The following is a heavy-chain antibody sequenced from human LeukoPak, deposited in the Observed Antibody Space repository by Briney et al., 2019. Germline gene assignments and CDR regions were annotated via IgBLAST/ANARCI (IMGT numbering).Heavy chain of an antibody. J-gene: IGHJ6*02. V-gene: IGHV4-34*01. CDR1: GGSFSGYY. CDR2: INHSGST. CDR3: ARGLSKSYYYFGMDV. Sequence: SETLSLTCAVYGGSFSGYYWSWIRQPPGKGLEWIGEINHSGSTNYNPSLKSRVTISVDTSKNQFSLKLSSVTAADTAVYYCARGLSKSYYYFGMDVWGQGTTVTVSS.